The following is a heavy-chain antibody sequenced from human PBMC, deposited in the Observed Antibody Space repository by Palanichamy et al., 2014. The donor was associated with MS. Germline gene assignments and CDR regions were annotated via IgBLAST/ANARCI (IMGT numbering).Heavy chain of an antibody. D-gene: IGHD3-16*01. CDR2: IDYSGTT. CDR3: ARISLRYGMIILAYFDS. CDR1: HGSISGHS. Sequence: QVQLQESGPGRVKPSETLSLTCSVSHGSISGHSWSWVRQSPGKGLEWIGNIDYSGTTNYNPSLKSRVAISLDTSKNQFSLDLTSVTATDTAVYYCARISLRYGMIILAYFDSWGQGTLVAVSS. J-gene: IGHJ4*02. V-gene: IGHV4-59*11.